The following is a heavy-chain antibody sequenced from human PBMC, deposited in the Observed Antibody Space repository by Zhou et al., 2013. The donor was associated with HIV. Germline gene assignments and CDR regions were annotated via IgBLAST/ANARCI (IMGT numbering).Heavy chain of an antibody. CDR1: GGTFSTYA. CDR2: IIPFFGTA. V-gene: IGHV1-69*12. Sequence: QVHLVQSGSGVKTPGSSVKVSCKASGGTFSTYAFSWVRQAPGQGLEWMGGIIPFFGTANYAQKFQGRVAITAAESTRTAYLELSSLRSEDTAVYYCARARRVVVAADAFDIWGQGDNGHRLF. J-gene: IGHJ3*02. CDR3: ARARRVVVAADAFDI. D-gene: IGHD2-15*01.